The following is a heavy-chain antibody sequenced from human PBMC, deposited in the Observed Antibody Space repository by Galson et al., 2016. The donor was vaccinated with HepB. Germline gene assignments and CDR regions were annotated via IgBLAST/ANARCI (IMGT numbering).Heavy chain of an antibody. J-gene: IGHJ4*02. CDR2: ISYDGSKK. Sequence: SLRLSCAASGFTFSTCGMHWVRQAPGKGLEWVAVISYDGSKKYYADSVKGRFTISRDNSKNTLYLQMNSLRTEDTAVYYCAKDPYYYGSGSYYRFYDYWGQGTLVTVSS. CDR3: AKDPYYYGSGSYYRFYDY. V-gene: IGHV3-30*18. D-gene: IGHD3-10*01. CDR1: GFTFSTCG.